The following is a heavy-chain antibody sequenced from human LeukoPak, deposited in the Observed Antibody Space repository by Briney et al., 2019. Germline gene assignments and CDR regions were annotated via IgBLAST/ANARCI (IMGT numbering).Heavy chain of an antibody. CDR2: VNPKRGDT. D-gene: IGHD3-10*01. J-gene: IGHJ3*02. V-gene: IGHV1-2*02. CDR3: TRDRGTYGSDAFDI. CDR1: GYTFTGYY. Sequence: ASVKVSCKASGYTFTGYYMHWVRQAPGQGLEWMGWVNPKRGDTNYAQKFQGRVTMTRDTSISTAYMELSRLRFDDTAIYYCTRDRGTYGSDAFDIWAQGTMVTVSS.